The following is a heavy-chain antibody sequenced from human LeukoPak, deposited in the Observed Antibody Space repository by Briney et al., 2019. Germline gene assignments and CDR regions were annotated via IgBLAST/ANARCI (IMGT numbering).Heavy chain of an antibody. V-gene: IGHV3-7*01. CDR2: IKQDGSEK. CDR3: ARVDGYYDSSGPTDFDY. J-gene: IGHJ4*02. D-gene: IGHD3-22*01. CDR1: GFTFSSYW. Sequence: GGSLRLSCAASGFTFSSYWMSWVRQAPGKGLEWVANIKQDGSEKYYVDSVKGRFTISRDNAKNSLYLQMNSLRAEDTAVYYCARVDGYYDSSGPTDFDYWGQGTLVTVSS.